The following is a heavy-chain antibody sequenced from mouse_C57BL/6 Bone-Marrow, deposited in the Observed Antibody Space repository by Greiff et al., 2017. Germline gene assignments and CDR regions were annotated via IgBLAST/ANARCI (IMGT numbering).Heavy chain of an antibody. J-gene: IGHJ2*01. Sequence: EVQVVESGGGLVKPGGSLKLSCAASGFTFSSYAMSWVRQTPEKRLEWVATISDGGSYTYYPDNVKGRFTISRDNAKNNLYLQMSHLKSEDTAMYYCARPDYSSFFDYWGQGTTLTVSS. CDR1: GFTFSSYA. CDR2: ISDGGSYT. V-gene: IGHV5-4*01. CDR3: ARPDYSSFFDY. D-gene: IGHD2-5*01.